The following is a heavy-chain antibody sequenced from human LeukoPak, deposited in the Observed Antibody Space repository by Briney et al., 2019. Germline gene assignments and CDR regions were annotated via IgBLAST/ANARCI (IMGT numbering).Heavy chain of an antibody. J-gene: IGHJ2*01. CDR3: TRQRGSGHWYFDL. CDR1: GDSISNRDYY. D-gene: IGHD6-19*01. V-gene: IGHV4-39*01. Sequence: SETLSLTCTVSGDSISNRDYYWGWIRRPPGKGLEWIGTVYFTGRTYYNPSLTSRDTMSVDTSKNEFSLNLRSVTAADTAMYYCTRQRGSGHWYFDLWGRGTLVTVSS. CDR2: VYFTGRT.